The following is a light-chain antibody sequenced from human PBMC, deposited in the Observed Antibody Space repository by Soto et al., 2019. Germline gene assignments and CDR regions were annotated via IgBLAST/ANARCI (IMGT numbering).Light chain of an antibody. Sequence: DIQMTQSPSSLSASVGDRVSITCRASQTIITYSNWYQQKPGKPPKLLISAASNLQSGVPSRFSGSGSETEFSLTISSVQPEDFAPYYCQQSYSTPRTFGQVPKRAIK. V-gene: IGKV1-39*01. CDR1: QTIITY. J-gene: IGKJ2*01. CDR2: AAS. CDR3: QQSYSTPRT.